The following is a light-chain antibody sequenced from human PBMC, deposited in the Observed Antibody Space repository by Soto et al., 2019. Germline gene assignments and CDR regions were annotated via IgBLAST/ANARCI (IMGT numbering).Light chain of an antibody. J-gene: IGKJ1*01. CDR3: QYYDTSRT. CDR1: RTVDSTY. CDR2: AVS. Sequence: EIVLTQSPGTLSLSPGERATISCRASRTVDSTYLAWYQQKAGQAPRLLIYAVSTRATGIPDRFSGSGSGTDFTLTISRLEPEDFAVYYCQYYDTSRTFAQGTRVEI. V-gene: IGKV3-20*01.